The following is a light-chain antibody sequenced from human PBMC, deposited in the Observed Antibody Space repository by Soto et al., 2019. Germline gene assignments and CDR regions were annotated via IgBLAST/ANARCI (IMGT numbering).Light chain of an antibody. V-gene: IGKV1-39*01. CDR3: QQSYSTPFT. J-gene: IGKJ4*01. CDR1: LSITNS. CDR2: VTS. Sequence: DIQMTQSPSSLSASVGDRVTITCRASLSITNSLNWYQQKPGRAPNVLIYVTSTLQRGVPSRFSGSGSGTDFTLTINSLQSEDFATYYCQQSYSTPFTFGGGTKVEIK.